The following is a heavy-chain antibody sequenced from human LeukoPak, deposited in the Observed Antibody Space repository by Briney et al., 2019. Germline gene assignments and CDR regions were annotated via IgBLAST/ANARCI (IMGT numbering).Heavy chain of an antibody. V-gene: IGHV4-61*08. D-gene: IGHD3-10*01. CDR3: AGGPRQYYYSGSYHY. CDR2: IYSSGNT. J-gene: IGHJ4*02. CDR1: GDSVGNDDYY. Sequence: TSETLSLTCTVSGDSVGNDDYYWNWLRQPPGKGLEWIGYIYSSGNTNDDPSLRSRVTISLDTSKNQFALKLTSVTAADTAVYYCAGGPRQYYYSGSYHYWGQGTLVTVSS.